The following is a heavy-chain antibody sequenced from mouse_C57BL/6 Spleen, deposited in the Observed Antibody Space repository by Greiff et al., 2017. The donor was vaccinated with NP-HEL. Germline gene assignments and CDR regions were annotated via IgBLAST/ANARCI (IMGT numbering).Heavy chain of an antibody. CDR2: IRNKANGYTT. V-gene: IGHV7-3*01. D-gene: IGHD2-1*01. J-gene: IGHJ3*01. Sequence: EVKLVESGGGLVQPGGSLSLSCAASGFTFTDYYMSWVRQPPGKALEWLGFIRNKANGYTTEYSASVKGRFTISRDNSQSILYHQMNALRAEDSATYYCARFYYGNCVFAYWGQGTLVTVSA. CDR1: GFTFTDYY. CDR3: ARFYYGNCVFAY.